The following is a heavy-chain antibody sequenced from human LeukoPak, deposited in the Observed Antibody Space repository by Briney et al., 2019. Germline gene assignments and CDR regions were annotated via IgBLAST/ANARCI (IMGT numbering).Heavy chain of an antibody. J-gene: IGHJ3*02. CDR3: ARAPPPRPESWSGYLHDAFDI. CDR2: IKQDGSEK. D-gene: IGHD3-3*01. V-gene: IGHV3-7*01. Sequence: GGSLRLSCAASGFTFSSYWMSWVRQAPGKGLEWVANIKQDGSEKYYVDSVKGRFTISRDNAKNSLYLQMNSLRAEDTAVYYCARAPPPRPESWSGYLHDAFDIWGQGTMVTVSS. CDR1: GFTFSSYW.